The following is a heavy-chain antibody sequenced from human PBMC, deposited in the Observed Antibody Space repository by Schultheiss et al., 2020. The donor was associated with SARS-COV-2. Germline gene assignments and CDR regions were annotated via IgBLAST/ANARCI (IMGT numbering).Heavy chain of an antibody. CDR1: GGSISSYY. CDR2: INHSGST. V-gene: IGHV4-34*01. J-gene: IGHJ4*02. CDR3: ARGYNAGVFDY. Sequence: SETLSLTCTVSGGSISSYYWSWIRQPPGKGLEWIGEINHSGSTNYNPSLKSRVTMSVDTSKNQFSLKLSSVTAADTAVYYCARGYNAGVFDYWGQGTLVTVSS. D-gene: IGHD1-14*01.